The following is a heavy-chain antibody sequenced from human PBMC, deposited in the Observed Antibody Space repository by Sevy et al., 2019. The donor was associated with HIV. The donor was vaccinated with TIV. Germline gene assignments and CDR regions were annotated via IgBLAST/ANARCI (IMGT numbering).Heavy chain of an antibody. D-gene: IGHD2-2*01. CDR2: ITGGSSYI. J-gene: IGHJ4*02. Sequence: GGSLRLSCAASGFTFSSYTMNWVRQAPGKGLEWVSSITGGSSYIYYADSVKGRFTISRENTKNSLSLQMNSLRAEDTAVYYCARDGGCSSTSCLLYFDPWGQGTLVTVSS. CDR1: GFTFSSYT. V-gene: IGHV3-21*01. CDR3: ARDGGCSSTSCLLYFDP.